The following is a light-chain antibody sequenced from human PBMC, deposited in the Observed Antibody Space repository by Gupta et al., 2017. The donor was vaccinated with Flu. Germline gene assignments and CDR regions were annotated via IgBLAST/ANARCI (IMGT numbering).Light chain of an antibody. Sequence: TQSPSTLSASAGDRVTITCRASQSVGSYLAWYQQKPGKPPKLLINRAPNLESGVPSRFSGSGSGTAFTFTILSVQPDDFATYYCHRDYAYPRSFGQGTTVEMK. CDR1: QSVGSY. CDR3: HRDYAYPRS. CDR2: RAP. V-gene: IGKV1-5*03. J-gene: IGKJ1*01.